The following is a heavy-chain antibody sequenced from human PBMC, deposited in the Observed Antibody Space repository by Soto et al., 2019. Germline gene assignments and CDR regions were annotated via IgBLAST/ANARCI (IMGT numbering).Heavy chain of an antibody. J-gene: IGHJ4*02. CDR3: AREGGWLDY. CDR1: GFTFSSYS. V-gene: IGHV3-48*01. CDR2: ISSSSSTI. Sequence: PGGSRRLSCAASGFTFSSYSMNWVRQAPGKGLEWVSYISSSSSTIYYADSVKGRFTISRDNAKNSLYLQMNSLRAEDTAVYYCAREGGWLDYWGQGTLVTSPQ. D-gene: IGHD2-15*01.